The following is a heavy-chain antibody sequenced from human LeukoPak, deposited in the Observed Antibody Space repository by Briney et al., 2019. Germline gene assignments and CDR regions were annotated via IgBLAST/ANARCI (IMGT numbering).Heavy chain of an antibody. V-gene: IGHV1-69*05. CDR3: ARRPAYDFWSGYYFDY. CDR1: GGTFSSYA. J-gene: IGHJ4*02. D-gene: IGHD3-3*01. Sequence: ASVKVSCKTSGGTFSSYAISWVRQAPGQGLEWMGGIIPIFGTANYAQKFQGRVTITTDESTSTAYMELSSLRSEDTAVYYCARRPAYDFWSGYYFDYWGQGTLVTVSS. CDR2: IIPIFGTA.